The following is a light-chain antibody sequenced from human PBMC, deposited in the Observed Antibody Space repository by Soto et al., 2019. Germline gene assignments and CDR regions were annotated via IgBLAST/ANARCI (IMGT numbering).Light chain of an antibody. J-gene: IGLJ2*01. CDR2: DVS. V-gene: IGLV2-11*01. CDR1: SSDVGGYNY. Sequence: QSALTQPRSVSGSPGQSVTISCTGTSSDVGGYNYVSWYQQHAGKAPKLMIYDVSKRPSGVPDRFSGSKSGNTASLTISGLQAEDEADYYCCSYAGSDTLVFGGGTKLTVL. CDR3: CSYAGSDTLV.